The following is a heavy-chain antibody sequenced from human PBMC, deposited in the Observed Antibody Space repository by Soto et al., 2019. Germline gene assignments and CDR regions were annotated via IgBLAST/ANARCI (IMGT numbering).Heavy chain of an antibody. CDR2: ISYSGDRQ. D-gene: IGHD3-16*01. J-gene: IGHJ5*01. Sequence: GGCLELCCASSGFSLADYAMHVFLRIPGKGLEWVAVISYSGDRQYYAESVKGRFTISRDNSKKTLYLQMFSLTSEDSAVFYCARTPAAMITDRYNWFDSWGPGTQVTVPS. V-gene: IGHV3-30*01. CDR3: ARTPAAMITDRYNWFDS. CDR1: GFSLADYA.